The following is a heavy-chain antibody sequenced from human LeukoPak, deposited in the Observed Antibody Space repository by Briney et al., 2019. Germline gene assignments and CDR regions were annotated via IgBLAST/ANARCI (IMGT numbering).Heavy chain of an antibody. D-gene: IGHD6-6*01. CDR2: IKQDGSEK. CDR3: ARDGPYSTSSTHPP. J-gene: IGHJ5*02. Sequence: PGGSLRLSCAASGFTFSNAWMNWVRQAPGKGLEWVANIKQDGSEKYYVGSVKGRFTISRDNAKNSLYLQMDSLRAEDTAVYYCARDGPYSTSSTHPPWGQGTLVTVSS. V-gene: IGHV3-7*03. CDR1: GFTFSNAW.